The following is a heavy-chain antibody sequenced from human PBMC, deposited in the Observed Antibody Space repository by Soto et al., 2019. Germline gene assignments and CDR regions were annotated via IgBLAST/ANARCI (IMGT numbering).Heavy chain of an antibody. CDR2: IYSSGTA. Sequence: PSETLSLTCTVSAGYISSGVYFWSWMRQPPGKGLEWLGHIYSSGTAYYNPSLKRRLTISVDASKNQFSLKLTSVTAADTAIYYCASRPQQEALVDYWGQGTLVTVSS. CDR1: AGYISSGVYF. V-gene: IGHV4-30-4*01. J-gene: IGHJ4*02. CDR3: ASRPQQEALVDY.